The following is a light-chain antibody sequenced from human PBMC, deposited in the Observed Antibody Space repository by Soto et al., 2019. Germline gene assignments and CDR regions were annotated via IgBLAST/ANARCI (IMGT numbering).Light chain of an antibody. J-gene: IGKJ1*01. V-gene: IGKV3-20*01. CDR2: GAS. CDR1: QTVSNNY. Sequence: EIVFTQSPGTLSLSPGYRATLSCRASQTVSNNYLAWCQQKPGQAPRLLIYGASSRATGTPDRFSGSGSGTDFTLTINRLEPEDFALYYCQQYGSSPPTFGQGTKGDIK. CDR3: QQYGSSPPT.